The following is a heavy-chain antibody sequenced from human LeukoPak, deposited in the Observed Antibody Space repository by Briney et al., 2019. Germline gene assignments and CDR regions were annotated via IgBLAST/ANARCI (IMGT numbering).Heavy chain of an antibody. Sequence: PGGSLRLSCAASGFSFSNNPMHWVRQAPGRGLEWVAVSSSDGNNEYYANSVKGRFTISRDNSKNTMCLQMDSLRPEDTAVYYCARGSATTLYYYYYMDVWGKGTTVTVSS. V-gene: IGHV3-30*01. J-gene: IGHJ6*03. D-gene: IGHD1-26*01. CDR3: ARGSATTLYYYYYMDV. CDR2: SSSDGNNE. CDR1: GFSFSNNP.